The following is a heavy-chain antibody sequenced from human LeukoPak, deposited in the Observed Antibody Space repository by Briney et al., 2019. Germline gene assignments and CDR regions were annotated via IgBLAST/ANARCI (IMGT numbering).Heavy chain of an antibody. D-gene: IGHD2-15*01. CDR1: GGSISSGDYY. V-gene: IGHV4-30-4*01. CDR3: ARASCSGGSCYSYYYYGMEV. Sequence: PSETLSLTCTVSGGSISSGDYYWSWIRQPPGKGLEWIGYIYYSGSTYYNPSLKSRVTISVDTSKNQFSLKLSSVTAADTAVYYCARASCSGGSCYSYYYYGMEVWGQGTTVTVSS. J-gene: IGHJ6*02. CDR2: IYYSGST.